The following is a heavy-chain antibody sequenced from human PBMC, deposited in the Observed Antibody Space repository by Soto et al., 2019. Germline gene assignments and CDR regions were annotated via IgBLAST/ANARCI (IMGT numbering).Heavy chain of an antibody. CDR2: IYSGGST. V-gene: IGHV3-53*01. CDR3: ARLYCSSSSCYSVGAFDI. D-gene: IGHD2-15*01. CDR1: GFTVSSNY. Sequence: GGSLRLSCAASGFTVSSNYMSWVRQAPGKGLEWVSVIYSGGSTYYADSVKGRFTISRDNSKNKLYLQMNSLRAEDTAVYYCARLYCSSSSCYSVGAFDIRGQGTMVTVSS. J-gene: IGHJ3*02.